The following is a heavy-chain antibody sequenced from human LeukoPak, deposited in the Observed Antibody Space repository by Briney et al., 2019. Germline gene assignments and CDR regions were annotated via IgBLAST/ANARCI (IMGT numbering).Heavy chain of an antibody. CDR3: ARRAAAYSPPYAY. CDR1: GFTGSSNS. Sequence: GGSLRLSGTGSGFTGSSNSMIWVRQAPGKGREGGSFIYSDNTHYADSVKGRVTISRDNSKNTVYLQMNSLRAEDTAVYYCARRAAAYSPPYAYWGQGPLVTV. J-gene: IGHJ4*02. D-gene: IGHD2-15*01. V-gene: IGHV3-53*01. CDR2: IYSDNT.